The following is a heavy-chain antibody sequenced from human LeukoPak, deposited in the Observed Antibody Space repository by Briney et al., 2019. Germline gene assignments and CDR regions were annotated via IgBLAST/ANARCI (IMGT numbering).Heavy chain of an antibody. CDR1: GFTFSSYS. CDR3: ARSVGGCSSGSCSYYYYMDV. V-gene: IGHV3-21*01. CDR2: ISSSSSYI. J-gene: IGHJ6*03. D-gene: IGHD2-15*01. Sequence: GGSLRLSCAASGFTFSSYSMNWVRQAPGKGLEWVSSISSSSSYIYYADSVKGRFTISRDNAKNSLYLQMNSLRAEDTAVYYCARSVGGCSSGSCSYYYYMDVWGKGTTVTVSS.